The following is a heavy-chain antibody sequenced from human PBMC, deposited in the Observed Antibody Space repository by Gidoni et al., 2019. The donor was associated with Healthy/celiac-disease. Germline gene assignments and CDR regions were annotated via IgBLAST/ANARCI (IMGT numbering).Heavy chain of an antibody. CDR2: IIPIFGTA. J-gene: IGHJ5*02. V-gene: IGHV1-69*01. CDR1: GGTFRSYA. Sequence: QVQQVQSGAAVKQRGSSVTVSCKDSGGTFRSYAISWVRQDPGQGREWMGVIIPIFGTANYAQKFQGRVTITADESTSTAYMELSSLRSEDTSVYYCARVPEICLHNWSDPWGQGTLVTVSS. CDR3: ARVPEICLHNWSDP. D-gene: IGHD3-3*01.